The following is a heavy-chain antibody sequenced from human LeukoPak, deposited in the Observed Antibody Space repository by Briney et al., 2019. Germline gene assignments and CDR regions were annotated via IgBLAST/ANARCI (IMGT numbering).Heavy chain of an antibody. V-gene: IGHV4-39*01. Sequence: SETLSLTCTVSGGSISSGDYYWSWIRQPPGKGLEWIGSINYSGSTFYNPSLRSRVTISVDTSKNQFSLKLSSVAAADTAVYYCARHPDCDYWGQGTLVTVSS. CDR2: INYSGST. CDR1: GGSISSGDYY. J-gene: IGHJ4*02. CDR3: ARHPDCDY.